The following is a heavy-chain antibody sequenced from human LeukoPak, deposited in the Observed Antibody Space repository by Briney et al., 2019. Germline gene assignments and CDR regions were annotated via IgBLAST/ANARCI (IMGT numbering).Heavy chain of an antibody. J-gene: IGHJ6*03. CDR3: ARGEGHFNYYMDV. D-gene: IGHD1-26*01. Sequence: SETLSLTCTVSGYSITSGYYCGWLRQAPGKGLEWIGNFYHSGSTYYNPSLKSRVTISIDTSKNQCSLNLSSMTAADTAMYYCARGEGHFNYYMDVWGKGTTVTVSS. CDR2: FYHSGST. CDR1: GYSITSGYY. V-gene: IGHV4-38-2*02.